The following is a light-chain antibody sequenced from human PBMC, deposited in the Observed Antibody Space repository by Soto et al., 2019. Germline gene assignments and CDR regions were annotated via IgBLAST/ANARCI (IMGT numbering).Light chain of an antibody. V-gene: IGKV1-39*01. CDR2: AAY. Sequence: DIQMTQSPSSLSTSVGDRVTITCRASQYINNYLNWYQQKPGKAPKNLIFAAYNLQSGVPSRFSGSGSVTDYTLTISSLQPEYFATYYRQQSYSTPPYTFGQGTKLDMK. J-gene: IGKJ2*01. CDR1: QYINNY. CDR3: QQSYSTPPYT.